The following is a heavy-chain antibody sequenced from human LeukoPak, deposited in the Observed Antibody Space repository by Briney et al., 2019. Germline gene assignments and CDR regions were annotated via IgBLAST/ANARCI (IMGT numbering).Heavy chain of an antibody. CDR1: GFTFSSYA. D-gene: IGHD2-15*01. Sequence: GGSLRLSCAASGFTFSSYAMSSVRQAPGKGLEWVSHINSGGSSTSYADSVKGRFTISRDNAKNTLYLQMNSLRAEGTAVYYCVRSRRYCSGGSCKSSYYGMDVWGKGTTVTVYS. CDR2: INSGGSST. V-gene: IGHV3-74*01. CDR3: VRSRRYCSGGSCKSSYYGMDV. J-gene: IGHJ6*04.